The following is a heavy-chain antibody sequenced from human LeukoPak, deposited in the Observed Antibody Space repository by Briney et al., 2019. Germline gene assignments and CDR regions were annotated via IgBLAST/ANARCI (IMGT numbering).Heavy chain of an antibody. CDR2: IKRETDGGTI. J-gene: IGHJ1*01. CDR1: GFTLNNAW. D-gene: IGHD3-22*01. CDR3: TTDRYYDNSELQFQH. V-gene: IGHV3-15*01. Sequence: GGSLRLSCAASGFTLNNAWVSWVRQAPGKGLEWLGRIKRETDGGTIDYAAPVKGRFTISRDDSRNTLYLQMDSLKIEDTAVYYCTTDRYYDNSELQFQHWGQGTLVTVSS.